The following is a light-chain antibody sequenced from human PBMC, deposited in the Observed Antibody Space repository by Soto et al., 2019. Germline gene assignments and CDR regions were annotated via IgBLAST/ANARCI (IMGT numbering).Light chain of an antibody. Sequence: EGLLTQSPGTLSLSPGERATLSCRASQSVSSSYLAWYQQKLGQAPRLLIYGASSRATGIPDRFSGSGSGTDFTLTISRLEPEDFAVYFCQHYGTFGQGTKVDIK. CDR3: QHYGT. CDR2: GAS. V-gene: IGKV3-20*01. CDR1: QSVSSSY. J-gene: IGKJ1*01.